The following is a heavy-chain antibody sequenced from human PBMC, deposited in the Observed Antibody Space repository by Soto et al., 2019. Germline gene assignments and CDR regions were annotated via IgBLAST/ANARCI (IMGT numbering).Heavy chain of an antibody. CDR1: GFTFSSYG. CDR3: ARDHTSYDFWSGYWYFDY. D-gene: IGHD3-3*01. J-gene: IGHJ4*02. V-gene: IGHV3-33*01. CDR2: IWYDGSNK. Sequence: GGSLRLSCAASGFTFSSYGMHWVRQAPGKGLEWVAVIWYDGSNKYYADSVKGRFTISRDNSKNTLYLQMNSLRAEDTAVYYCARDHTSYDFWSGYWYFDYWGQGTLVTVSS.